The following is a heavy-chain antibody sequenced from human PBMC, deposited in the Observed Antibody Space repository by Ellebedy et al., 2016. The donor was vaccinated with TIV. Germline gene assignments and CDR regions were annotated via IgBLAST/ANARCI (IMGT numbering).Heavy chain of an antibody. V-gene: IGHV3-21*06. CDR2: ISGTSEFI. CDR3: AREILSRTDHFDY. J-gene: IGHJ4*02. CDR1: GYTFSSFN. Sequence: GESLKISCAASGYTFSSFNINWVRRAPGKGLEWISSISGTSEFIYYADSVRGRFTISRDSTKNSVRLQMNRLRDEDTAVYFCAREILSRTDHFDYWGPGTLVIVS.